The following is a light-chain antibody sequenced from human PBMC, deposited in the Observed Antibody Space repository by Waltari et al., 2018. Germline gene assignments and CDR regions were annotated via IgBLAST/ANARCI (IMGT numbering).Light chain of an antibody. CDR2: GAS. J-gene: IGKJ4*01. V-gene: IGKV3-15*01. Sequence: DIVITQSPASLSVSPGQGATLSCTASPTVTTDLAWYQQKPGQAPKLLIFGASTRATGVPARFSGSGSGTEFTLTIGSVQSEDFAVYYCQQYSDWIAFGGGTKVDLK. CDR3: QQYSDWIA. CDR1: PTVTTD.